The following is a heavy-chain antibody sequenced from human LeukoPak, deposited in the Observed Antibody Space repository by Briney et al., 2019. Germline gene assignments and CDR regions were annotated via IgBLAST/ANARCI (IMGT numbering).Heavy chain of an antibody. CDR2: IITVFGTA. J-gene: IGHJ5*02. Sequence: SVKLSCKASGGTFSSCAISLVRQAPGQGLEWMGGIITVFGTAEYEQKFQGRGTVTADESTSTAYMGLGSLRAEDTAVYYCARGRSIVVMVAAPGWFDPWGQGTLVTVSS. CDR3: ARGRSIVVMVAAPGWFDP. D-gene: IGHD2-15*01. CDR1: GGTFSSCA. V-gene: IGHV1-69*13.